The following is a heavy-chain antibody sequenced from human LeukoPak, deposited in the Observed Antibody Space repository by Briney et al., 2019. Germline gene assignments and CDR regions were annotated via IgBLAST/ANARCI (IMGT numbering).Heavy chain of an antibody. D-gene: IGHD3-22*01. CDR1: GFTFSSYG. CDR3: AKDPYDSSGYYFDY. J-gene: IGHJ4*02. Sequence: GGSLRLSCAASGFTFSSYGMHWVRQAPGKGLEWVAVISYDGSNKYYADSVKGRFTISRDNSKNTLYLQMNSLRAEDTAVYYCAKDPYDSSGYYFDYWGQGTLVTVSS. V-gene: IGHV3-30*18. CDR2: ISYDGSNK.